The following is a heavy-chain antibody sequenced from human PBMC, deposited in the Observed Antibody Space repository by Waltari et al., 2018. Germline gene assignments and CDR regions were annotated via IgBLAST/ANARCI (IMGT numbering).Heavy chain of an antibody. CDR2: INPNTGGT. J-gene: IGHJ5*02. V-gene: IGHV1-2*02. Sequence: QVPLVQSGAEVTKPGASVTVSCKASGYTFTAYYVNWVRQAPGQGLEWMGWINPNTGGTNYAQNFQGRVTMTRDKSTSTAYMELNSLKSDDTAVYYCARDRPFDPWGQGTLITVSS. CDR1: GYTFTAYY. CDR3: ARDRPFDP.